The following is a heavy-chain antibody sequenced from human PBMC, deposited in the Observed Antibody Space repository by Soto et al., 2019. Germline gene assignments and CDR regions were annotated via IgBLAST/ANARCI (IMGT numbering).Heavy chain of an antibody. Sequence: SETLSLTCAVYGGSFSGYYWSWIRQPPGKGLEWIGEINHSGSTNYNPSHKSRVTISVDTSKNQFFLKLSSVTAADTAVYYCARGFGGGVAATPYYYGMDVWGPGTTVTVSS. CDR2: INHSGST. CDR3: ARGFGGGVAATPYYYGMDV. CDR1: GGSFSGYY. J-gene: IGHJ6*02. D-gene: IGHD2-15*01. V-gene: IGHV4-34*01.